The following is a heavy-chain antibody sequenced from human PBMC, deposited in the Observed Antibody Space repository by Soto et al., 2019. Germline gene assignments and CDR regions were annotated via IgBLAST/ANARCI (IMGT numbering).Heavy chain of an antibody. J-gene: IGHJ4*02. CDR3: VRTRYYDFWSGFFFDF. CDR1: GYSFESFE. D-gene: IGHD3-3*01. V-gene: IGHV3-48*03. CDR2: TGSSGITK. Sequence: EVQLVESGGGLVQPGGSLSLSCVASGYSFESFEMSWVRQAPGKGLEWVAYTGSSGITKHYADSVEGRFTIFKDNAKASSSLQMDSLRVEDTAVYYCVRTRYYDFWSGFFFDFWGRGTLVTVSS.